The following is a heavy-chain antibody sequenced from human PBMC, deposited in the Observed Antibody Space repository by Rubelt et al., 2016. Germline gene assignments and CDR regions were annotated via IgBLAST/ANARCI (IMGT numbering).Heavy chain of an antibody. V-gene: IGHV4-34*01. D-gene: IGHD1-26*01. CDR1: GGSFSGYY. CDR2: INHSGST. Sequence: QVQLQQWGAGLLKPSETLSLTCAVYGGSFSGYYWSWIRQPPGKGLEWIGEINHSGSTKYNPSLKNRVTRSVDTSTNQFSLKLSSVTAADTAVYYCARRRRYSGSSYWYFDLWGRGTLVTVSS. CDR3: ARRRRYSGSSYWYFDL. J-gene: IGHJ2*01.